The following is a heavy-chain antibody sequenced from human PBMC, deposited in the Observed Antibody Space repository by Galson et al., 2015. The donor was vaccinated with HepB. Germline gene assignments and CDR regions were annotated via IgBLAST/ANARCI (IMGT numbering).Heavy chain of an antibody. CDR2: ISNSGDNT. CDR3: VHGYFFDN. V-gene: IGHV3-23*01. CDR1: GFILSSYA. J-gene: IGHJ4*02. Sequence: SLRLSCAASGFILSSYAMSWVRQSPGKGLEWVSTISNSGDNTWYADSGKGRFTISRDNSRNTLYLQMNSLRVEDTATYYCVHGYFFDNWGKRTLVTVSS.